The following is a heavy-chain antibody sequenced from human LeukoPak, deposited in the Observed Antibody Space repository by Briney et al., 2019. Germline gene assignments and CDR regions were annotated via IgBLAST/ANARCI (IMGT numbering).Heavy chain of an antibody. Sequence: GGSLRLSCAASGFTFSSYWMHWVRQAPGKGLVWVSRINSDGSSTSYADSVKGRFTISRDNSKNTLYLQMNSLRAEDTAVYYCAKNIAAAGTFSYWGQGTLVTVSS. CDR2: INSDGSST. D-gene: IGHD6-13*01. CDR1: GFTFSSYW. V-gene: IGHV3-74*01. J-gene: IGHJ4*02. CDR3: AKNIAAAGTFSY.